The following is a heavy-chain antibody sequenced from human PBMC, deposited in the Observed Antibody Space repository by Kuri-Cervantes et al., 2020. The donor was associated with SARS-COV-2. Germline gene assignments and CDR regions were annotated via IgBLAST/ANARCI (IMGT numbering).Heavy chain of an antibody. V-gene: IGHV4-59*01. Sequence: SETLSLTCTVSGGSISSYYWSWIRQPPGKGLEWIAYIYYSGSTNYNPSLKSRVTISVDTSKNKFSLKLSSVTAADTAVYYCARATSYYYDRPYFDYWGQGTLVTVSS. D-gene: IGHD3-22*01. CDR3: ARATSYYYDRPYFDY. J-gene: IGHJ4*02. CDR2: IYYSGST. CDR1: GGSISSYY.